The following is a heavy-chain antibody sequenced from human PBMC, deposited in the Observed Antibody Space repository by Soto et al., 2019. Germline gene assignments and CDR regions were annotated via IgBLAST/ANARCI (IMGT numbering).Heavy chain of an antibody. CDR1: GFTFSIST. D-gene: IGHD6-13*01. CDR3: ARGDGTGLHSSGWSPRF. V-gene: IGHV3-21*01. J-gene: IGHJ4*02. Sequence: EVQLVESGGGLVKSGGSLTLFCAASGFTFSISTMIWVRQAPGKRLEWVSSISSGSTYFYYADSVKGRFSISRDNAKRSLFLQMNILRVEDTAVYYCARGDGTGLHSSGWSPRFWGQGTLVTVSS. CDR2: ISSGSTYF.